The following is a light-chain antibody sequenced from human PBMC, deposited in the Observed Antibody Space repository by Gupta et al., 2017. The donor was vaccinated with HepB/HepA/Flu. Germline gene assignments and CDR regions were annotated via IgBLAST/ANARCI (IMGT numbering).Light chain of an antibody. CDR1: QSVLYSSKNKNY. V-gene: IGKV4-1*01. CDR2: WAS. CDR3: QQEDSTPIT. J-gene: IGKJ2*01. Sequence: DIVMTQSPDSLAVSLGERATINCKSSQSVLYSSKNKNYLAWYQQKPGQPPKLLIYWASTREYGVPDRFSGRGSGTDFTLTISSLQAEDVAVYYCQQEDSTPITFGQGTKLEIK.